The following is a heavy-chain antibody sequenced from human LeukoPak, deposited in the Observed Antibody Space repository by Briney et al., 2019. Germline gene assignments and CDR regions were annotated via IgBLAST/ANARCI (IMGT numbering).Heavy chain of an antibody. CDR3: AKTALYSSGWSEDDAFDI. Sequence: PSETLPLTCAVSGYSISSGYYWGWIRQPPGKGLEWIGSIYHSGSTYYNPSLKSRVTISVDTSKNQFSLKLSSVTAADTAVYYCAKTALYSSGWSEDDAFDIWGQGTMVTVSS. V-gene: IGHV4-38-2*01. J-gene: IGHJ3*02. CDR2: IYHSGST. D-gene: IGHD6-19*01. CDR1: GYSISSGYY.